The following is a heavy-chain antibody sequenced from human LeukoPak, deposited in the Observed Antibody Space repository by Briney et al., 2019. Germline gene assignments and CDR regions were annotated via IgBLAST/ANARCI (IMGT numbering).Heavy chain of an antibody. CDR3: ARGTDYGGNPGYFDY. V-gene: IGHV5-51*01. CDR1: GYSCTSYW. J-gene: IGHJ4*02. D-gene: IGHD4-23*01. CDR2: IYPGDSDT. Sequence: GESLKISRKGSGYSCTSYWIGWVRQMPGKGLEWMGIIYPGDSDTRYSPSFQGQVTISADKSISTAYLQWSSLKASDTAMYYCARGTDYGGNPGYFDYWGQGTLVTVSS.